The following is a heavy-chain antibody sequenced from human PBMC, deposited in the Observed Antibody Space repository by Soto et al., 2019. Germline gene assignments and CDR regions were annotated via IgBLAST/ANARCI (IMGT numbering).Heavy chain of an antibody. CDR1: GGSISSYY. CDR3: ARLNYDSSGPDY. CDR2: IYYSGST. V-gene: IGHV4-59*08. Sequence: SETLSLTCTVSGGSISSYYWSWIRQPPGKGLEWIGYIYYSGSTNYNPSLKSRVTISVDTSKNQFSLKLSSVTAADTAVYYCARLNYDSSGPDYWGQGTLVTVSS. D-gene: IGHD3-22*01. J-gene: IGHJ4*02.